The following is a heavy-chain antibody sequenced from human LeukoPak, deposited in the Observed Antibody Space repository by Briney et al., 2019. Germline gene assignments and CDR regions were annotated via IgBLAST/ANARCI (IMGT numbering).Heavy chain of an antibody. J-gene: IGHJ4*02. CDR3: ARHSHTAAATNGVGY. D-gene: IGHD6-13*01. CDR1: GYSISSGYY. CDR2: IYHSGST. Sequence: PSETLSLTCTVSGYSISSGYYWGWIRQPPGKGLEWIGSIYHSGSTYYNPSLKSRVTISVDTSKNQFSLKLSSVTAADTAVYYCARHSHTAAATNGVGYWGQGTLVTVSS. V-gene: IGHV4-38-2*02.